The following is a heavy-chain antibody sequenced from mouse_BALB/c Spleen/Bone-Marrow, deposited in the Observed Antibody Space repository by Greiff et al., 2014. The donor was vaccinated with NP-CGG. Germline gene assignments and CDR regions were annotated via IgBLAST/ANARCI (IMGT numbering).Heavy chain of an antibody. J-gene: IGHJ4*01. CDR1: GYAFSGYW. CDR3: ARSDYYAMDY. V-gene: IGHV1-80*01. CDR2: IYPGDGDT. Sequence: VQLQQSGAELVRPGSSVKISCKASGYAFSGYWMNWVKQRPGQGLEWIGQIYPGDGDTNYNGKFKGKATLTADKSSSTAYMQLSSLTSEDSAVYFCARSDYYAMDYWGQGTSATVSS.